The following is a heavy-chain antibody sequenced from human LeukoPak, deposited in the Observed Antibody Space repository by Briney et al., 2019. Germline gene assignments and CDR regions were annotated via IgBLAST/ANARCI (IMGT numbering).Heavy chain of an antibody. J-gene: IGHJ4*02. CDR1: GYTFTGYY. D-gene: IGHD6-19*01. Sequence: ASVKVSCKASGYTFTGYYMHWVRQAPGQGLEWMGWISAYNGNTKYAEKLQGRVTMTTDTSTSTAYMELRSLRSDDTAVYYCARGGIAVAPDYWGQGTLVTVSS. CDR2: ISAYNGNT. CDR3: ARGGIAVAPDY. V-gene: IGHV1-18*04.